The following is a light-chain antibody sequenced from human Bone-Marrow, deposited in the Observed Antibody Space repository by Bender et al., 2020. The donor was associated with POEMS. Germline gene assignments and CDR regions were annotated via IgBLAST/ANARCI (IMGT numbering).Light chain of an antibody. Sequence: QSALTQPPSASGSPGQSVTISCTGTSSDVGGYNYVSWYQQHPGRAPQLLIYEVSERPSGVPDRFSGSKSGNTASLTVSGLQPEDEADYYFCSFASSATWVFGGGTKLTVL. V-gene: IGLV2-8*01. CDR3: CSFASSATWV. CDR2: EVS. J-gene: IGLJ3*02. CDR1: SSDVGGYNY.